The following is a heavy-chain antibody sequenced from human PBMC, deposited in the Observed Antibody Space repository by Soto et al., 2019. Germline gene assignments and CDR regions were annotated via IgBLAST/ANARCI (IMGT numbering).Heavy chain of an antibody. J-gene: IGHJ3*02. D-gene: IGHD2-15*01. CDR3: AKGDCSGGSCYFSAFDI. CDR2: ISSSGSTI. V-gene: IGHV3-11*04. CDR1: GFTLSDYY. Sequence: PGGSLRLSCAASGFTLSDYYMSWIRQAPGKGLEWVSYISSSGSTIYYADSVKGRFTISRDNSKNSLFLQMNSLRAEDTAVYFCAKGDCSGGSCYFSAFDIWGQGTMVTVSS.